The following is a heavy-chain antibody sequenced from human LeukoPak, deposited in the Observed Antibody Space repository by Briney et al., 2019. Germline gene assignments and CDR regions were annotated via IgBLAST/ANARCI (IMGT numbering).Heavy chain of an antibody. V-gene: IGHV4-59*12. CDR1: GGSISSYY. CDR2: IYYSGST. CDR3: AREFPEGRIDY. D-gene: IGHD2-15*01. J-gene: IGHJ4*02. Sequence: PSETLSLTCTVSGGSISSYYWSWIRQPPGKGLEWIGYIYYSGSTNYNPSLKSRVTISVDTSKSQFSLKLSSVTAADTAVYYCAREFPEGRIDYWGQGTLVTVSS.